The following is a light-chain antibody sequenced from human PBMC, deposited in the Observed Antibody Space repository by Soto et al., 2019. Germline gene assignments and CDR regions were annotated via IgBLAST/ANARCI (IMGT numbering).Light chain of an antibody. J-gene: IGLJ2*01. CDR2: DDS. Sequence: SYQLTQRPSVSVAPGQTSRITCGGNNIGSKSVHWYQQKPGQAPVLVVYDDSDRPSGIPERFSGSNSGNTATLTISRVEAGDEAEYYCQVWDSSSDHPVVFGGGTQLTVL. V-gene: IGLV3-21*02. CDR1: NIGSKS. CDR3: QVWDSSSDHPVV.